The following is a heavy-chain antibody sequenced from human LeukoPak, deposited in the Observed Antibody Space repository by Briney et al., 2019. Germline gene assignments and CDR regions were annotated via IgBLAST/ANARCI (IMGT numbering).Heavy chain of an antibody. CDR3: ARVSPIIVVVPAANIGFDP. Sequence: SETLSLTCTVSGGSISSYYWSWIRQPPGKGVEWIGYIYYSGSTNYNPSLKSRVTMSVDTSKNQFSLKLSSVTAADTAVYYCARVSPIIVVVPAANIGFDPWGQGTLVTVSS. V-gene: IGHV4-59*01. CDR2: IYYSGST. CDR1: GGSISSYY. J-gene: IGHJ5*02. D-gene: IGHD2-2*01.